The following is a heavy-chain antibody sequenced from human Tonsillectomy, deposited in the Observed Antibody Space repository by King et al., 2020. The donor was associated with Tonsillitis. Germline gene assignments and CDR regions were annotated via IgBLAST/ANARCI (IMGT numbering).Heavy chain of an antibody. J-gene: IGHJ4*02. V-gene: IGHV4-34*01. Sequence: VQLQQWGAGLLKPSETLSLTCAVYGGSFSGYYWSWIRQPPGKGLEWIGEINHSGSTNYNPSLKSRVTISVDTSKNQFSLKLSSVTAADTALYYCARELRSYYYDSSGKPYYFDYWGQGTLVTVSS. CDR2: INHSGST. CDR3: ARELRSYYYDSSGKPYYFDY. D-gene: IGHD3-22*01. CDR1: GGSFSGYY.